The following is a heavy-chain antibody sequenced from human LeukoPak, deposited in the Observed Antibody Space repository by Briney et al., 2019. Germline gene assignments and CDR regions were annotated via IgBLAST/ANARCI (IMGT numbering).Heavy chain of an antibody. CDR1: GGTFSSYT. Sequence: SVKVSCKASGGTFSSYTISWVRQAPGQGLEWMGRIIPILGIANYAQKFQGRVTITADESTSTAYMELSSLRSEDTAVYYCARNKLRFLEWSRFDPWGQGTLVTVSS. J-gene: IGHJ5*02. D-gene: IGHD3-3*01. V-gene: IGHV1-69*02. CDR2: IIPILGIA. CDR3: ARNKLRFLEWSRFDP.